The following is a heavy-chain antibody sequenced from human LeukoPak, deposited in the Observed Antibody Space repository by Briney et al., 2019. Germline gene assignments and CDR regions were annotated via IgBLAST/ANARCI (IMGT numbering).Heavy chain of an antibody. Sequence: QSGGSLRLSCAASGFTVSSNYMSWVRQAPGKGLEWVSVIYSGGSTYYADSVKGRFTISRDNSKDTLYLQMNSLRAEDTAVYCCARDRVGDYDWFDPWGQGTPVTVSS. CDR2: IYSGGST. V-gene: IGHV3-66*01. CDR3: ARDRVGDYDWFDP. J-gene: IGHJ5*02. CDR1: GFTVSSNY. D-gene: IGHD4-17*01.